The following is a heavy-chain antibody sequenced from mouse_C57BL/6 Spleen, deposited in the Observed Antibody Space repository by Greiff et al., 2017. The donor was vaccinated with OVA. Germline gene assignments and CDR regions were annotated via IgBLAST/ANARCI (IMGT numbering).Heavy chain of an antibody. V-gene: IGHV1-5*01. CDR2: LYPGNSDT. Sequence: EVQGVESGTVLARPGASVKMSCKTSGYTFTSYWMHWVKQRPGQGLAWIGALYPGNSDTSYNQKFKGKAKLTAVTSASTAYMELSSLTNEDSAVDYGTRYGNGNYLFDYWGQGTTLTVSS. D-gene: IGHD2-1*01. J-gene: IGHJ2*01. CDR1: GYTFTSYW. CDR3: TRYGNGNYLFDY.